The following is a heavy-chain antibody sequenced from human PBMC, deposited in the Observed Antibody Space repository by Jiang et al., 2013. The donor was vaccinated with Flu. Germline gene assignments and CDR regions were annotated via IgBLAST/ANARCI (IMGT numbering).Heavy chain of an antibody. V-gene: IGHV4-34*01. CDR3: ARLVRNKSGYSYGILQTPYYYYGMDV. Sequence: LLKPSETLSLTCAVYGGSFSGYYWSWIRQPPGKGLEWIGEINHSGSTNYNPSLKSRVTISVDTSKNQFSLKLSSVTAADTAVYYCARLVRNKSGYSYGILQTPYYYYGMDVWGQGTTVTVSS. CDR2: INHSGST. CDR1: GGSFSGYY. D-gene: IGHD5-18*01. J-gene: IGHJ6*02.